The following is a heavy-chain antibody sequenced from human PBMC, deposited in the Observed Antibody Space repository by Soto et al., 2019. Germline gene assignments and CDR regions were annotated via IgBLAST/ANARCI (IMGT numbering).Heavy chain of an antibody. J-gene: IGHJ4*02. V-gene: IGHV4-31*03. CDR2: IYYSGST. CDR3: ARGSPEDYYDSSGYSLVY. D-gene: IGHD3-22*01. CDR1: GGSISSGGYY. Sequence: QVQLQESGPGLVKPSQTLSLTCTVSGGSISSGGYYWSWIRQHPGKVLEWIGYIYYSGSTYYNPSLKSRVTISVDTSKNQFSLKLSSVTAADTAVYYCARGSPEDYYDSSGYSLVYWGQGTLVTVSS.